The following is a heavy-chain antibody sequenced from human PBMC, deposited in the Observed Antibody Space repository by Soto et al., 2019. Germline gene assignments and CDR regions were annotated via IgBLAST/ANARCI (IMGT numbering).Heavy chain of an antibody. CDR2: IIPIFGTA. CDR3: TRGPRPISTGTGAY. CDR1: GGTFSSYA. V-gene: IGHV1-69*13. Sequence: GASVQVSCKASGGTFSSYAISWVRQAPGQGLEWMGGIIPIFGTANYAQKFQGRVTITADESTSTAYMELSSLRAEDSGLYYCTRGPRPISTGTGAYWGQGTQVTVS. J-gene: IGHJ4*02. D-gene: IGHD3-10*01.